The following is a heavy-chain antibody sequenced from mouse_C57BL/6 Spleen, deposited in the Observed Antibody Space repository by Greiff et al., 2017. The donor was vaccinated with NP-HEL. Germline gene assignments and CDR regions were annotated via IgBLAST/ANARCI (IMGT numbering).Heavy chain of an antibody. CDR3: ARDYYGSSGGFDY. CDR1: GYTFTSYW. J-gene: IGHJ2*01. CDR2: IDPSDSYT. V-gene: IGHV1-69*01. Sequence: VQLQQPGAELVMPGASVKLSCKASGYTFTSYWMHWVKQRPGQGLEWIGEIDPSDSYTNYNQKFKGKSTLTVDKSSSTAYMQLSSLTSEDSAVYYCARDYYGSSGGFDYWGQGTTLTVSS. D-gene: IGHD1-1*01.